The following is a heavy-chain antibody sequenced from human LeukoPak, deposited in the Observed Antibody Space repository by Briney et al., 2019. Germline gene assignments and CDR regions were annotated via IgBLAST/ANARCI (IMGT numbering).Heavy chain of an antibody. CDR1: GFALSSHW. J-gene: IGHJ6*02. CDR3: AKDRAGINLVRGVITGVMDV. V-gene: IGHV3-33*06. D-gene: IGHD3-10*01. CDR2: IWHDGSNK. Sequence: GGSLRLSCAASGFALSSHWMTWVRQVPGKGLEWVAVIWHDGSNKDYRDSVKGRFTISRDNSKNTLYLQMNKLRDEDTGEYYCAKDRAGINLVRGVITGVMDVWGQGTTVIVSS.